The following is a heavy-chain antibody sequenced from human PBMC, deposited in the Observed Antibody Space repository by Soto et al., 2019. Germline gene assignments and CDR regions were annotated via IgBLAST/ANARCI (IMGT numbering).Heavy chain of an antibody. J-gene: IGHJ4*02. CDR3: ARQRTSVVTQAHFDS. V-gene: IGHV4-39*01. CDR2: IYYSGST. D-gene: IGHD2-21*02. CDR1: GDTIKNRSYY. Sequence: SWTLALTCTVTGDTIKNRSYYWGWIRQPPGKGLEWIGSIYYSGSTYNNPSLKSRVSMSVDTSKNQFSLKLRSVTAADTALYYCARQRTSVVTQAHFDSWGQGSLVTVSS.